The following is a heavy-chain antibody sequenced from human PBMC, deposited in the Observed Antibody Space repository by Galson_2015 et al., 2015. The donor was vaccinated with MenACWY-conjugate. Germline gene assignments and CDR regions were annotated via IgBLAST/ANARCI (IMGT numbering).Heavy chain of an antibody. CDR2: INGAGSRA. CDR1: GFTFSSYW. Sequence: SLRLSCAASGFTFSSYWMHWVRHPPGKGLVWVSRINGAGSRAEYADSVEGRFTISRDNAKNTLFLQMNSLRAEDTAVYYCARRDSSSWYMQYFQHWGQGTLVTVSS. V-gene: IGHV3-74*03. CDR3: ARRDSSSWYMQYFQH. D-gene: IGHD6-13*01. J-gene: IGHJ1*01.